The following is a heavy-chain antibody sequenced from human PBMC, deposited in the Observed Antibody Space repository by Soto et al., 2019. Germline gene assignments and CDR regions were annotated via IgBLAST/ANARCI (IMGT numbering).Heavy chain of an antibody. J-gene: IGHJ4*02. V-gene: IGHV1-18*01. CDR1: GYTFTSYC. D-gene: IGHD3-10*02. Sequence: ASVKVSCKASGYTFTSYCISWVRQAPGQGLEWMGWISAYNGNTNYAQKLQGRVTMTTDTSTSTAYMELRSLRSDDTAVYYCARDRILQMFHHYFDYWGQGTLVTVSS. CDR3: ARDRILQMFHHYFDY. CDR2: ISAYNGNT.